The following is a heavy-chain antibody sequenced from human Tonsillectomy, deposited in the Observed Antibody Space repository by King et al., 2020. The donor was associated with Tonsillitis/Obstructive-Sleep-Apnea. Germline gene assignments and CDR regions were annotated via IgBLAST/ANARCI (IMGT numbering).Heavy chain of an antibody. Sequence: VQLVESGGGLVKPGGSLRLSCAASGFTFSDYYMSWIRQAPGKGLEWVSYISSSSSYTNYADSVKGRFTISRDNAKNSLYLQMNSLRAEDTALYYCAREMMGVGYYFDYWGQGTLVTVSS. V-gene: IGHV3-11*06. CDR3: AREMMGVGYYFDY. CDR1: GFTFSDYY. J-gene: IGHJ4*02. CDR2: ISSSSSYT. D-gene: IGHD3-16*01.